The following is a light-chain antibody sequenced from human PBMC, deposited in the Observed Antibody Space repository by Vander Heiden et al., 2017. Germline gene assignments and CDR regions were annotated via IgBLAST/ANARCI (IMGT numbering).Light chain of an antibody. CDR1: TSDIGGYNF. J-gene: IGLJ1*01. CDR2: DVS. CDR3: SSYSGISTLGV. Sequence: QSALTQPASVSGSPGQSITISCTGTTSDIGGYNFVSWYQHHPGKAPKLMIFDVSNRPSGVSSRFSGSKSGNTASLTISGLQAEDEAEYYCSSYSGISTLGVFGTGTKVTVL. V-gene: IGLV2-14*03.